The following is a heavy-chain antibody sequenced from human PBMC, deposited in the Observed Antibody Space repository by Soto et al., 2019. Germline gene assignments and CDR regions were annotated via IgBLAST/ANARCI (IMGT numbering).Heavy chain of an antibody. D-gene: IGHD2-2*01. V-gene: IGHV1-69*12. CDR1: GGTFSTYT. Sequence: QVQLVQSGAEVKKPGSSVKVSCKASGGTFSTYTVIWVRQAPGQGLEWMGGIIPIFRTANYAQKFQGGVTVTAGESTSTAYVEVSSVSSEDTAVYSCARRYCNTTRCHSYGTDVWGQGTTVTASS. J-gene: IGHJ6*02. CDR3: ARRYCNTTRCHSYGTDV. CDR2: IIPIFRTA.